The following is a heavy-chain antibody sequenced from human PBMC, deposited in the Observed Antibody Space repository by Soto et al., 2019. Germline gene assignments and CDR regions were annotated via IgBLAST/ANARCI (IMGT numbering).Heavy chain of an antibody. J-gene: IGHJ4*02. CDR2: IVPLFGTA. V-gene: IGHV1-69*13. CDR3: ARGKDGSNYYFDY. Sequence: SVKVSCKASGGTFSSSVISWVRQAPGQGREGMGGIVPLFGTATYAQKFQGRVTITADESTSTAYMELSSLRSEDTSVYYCARGKDGSNYYFDYWGQGTLVTVSS. CDR1: GGTFSSSV. D-gene: IGHD3-10*01.